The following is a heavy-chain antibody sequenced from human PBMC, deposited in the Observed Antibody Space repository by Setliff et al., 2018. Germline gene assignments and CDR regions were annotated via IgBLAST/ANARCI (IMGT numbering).Heavy chain of an antibody. CDR1: GFILRNYG. Sequence: GGSLRLSCTASGFILRNYGIHWVRQAPGKGLEWVAVFWADGNRRFYADSVKGRFTVSRDSSTNTLYLQMNSLRGGDTAVYYCAKDLSSSTAASYFFDLWGQGTQVTVSS. CDR2: FWADGNRR. CDR3: AKDLSSSTAASYFFDL. V-gene: IGHV3-33*03. D-gene: IGHD2-2*01. J-gene: IGHJ4*02.